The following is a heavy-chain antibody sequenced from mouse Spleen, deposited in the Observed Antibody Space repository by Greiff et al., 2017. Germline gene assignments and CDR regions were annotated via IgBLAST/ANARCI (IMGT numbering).Heavy chain of an antibody. CDR2: INSNGGST. CDR3: ARQYYSTFDY. J-gene: IGHJ2*01. D-gene: IGHD2-5*01. Sequence: EVKLVESGGGLVKPGGSLKLSCAASGFTFSSYAMSWVRQTPEKRLEWVAAINSNGGSTYYPDTVKDRFTISRDNAKNTLYLQMSSLRSEDTALYYCARQYYSTFDYWGQGTTLTVSS. V-gene: IGHV5-6-2*01. CDR1: GFTFSSYA.